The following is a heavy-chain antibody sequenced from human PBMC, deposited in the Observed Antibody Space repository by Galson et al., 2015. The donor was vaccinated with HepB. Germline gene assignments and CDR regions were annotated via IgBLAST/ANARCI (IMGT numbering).Heavy chain of an antibody. V-gene: IGHV3-48*01. D-gene: IGHD3-22*01. CDR3: ARVDYYDSSKGGEDAFDI. Sequence: SLRLSCAASGFTFSSYSMNWVRQAPGKGLEWVSYISSSSSTIYYADSVKGRFTISRDNAKNSLYLQMNSLRAEDTAVYYCARVDYYDSSKGGEDAFDIWGQGTMVTVPS. J-gene: IGHJ3*02. CDR2: ISSSSSTI. CDR1: GFTFSSYS.